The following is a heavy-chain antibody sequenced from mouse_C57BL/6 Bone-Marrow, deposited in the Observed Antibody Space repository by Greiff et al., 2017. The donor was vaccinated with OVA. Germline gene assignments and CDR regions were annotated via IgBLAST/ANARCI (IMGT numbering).Heavy chain of an antibody. CDR3: ARDAGGYGYFDV. V-gene: IGHV7-1*01. J-gene: IGHJ1*03. D-gene: IGHD1-1*02. Sequence: EVKLVESGGGLVQSGRSLRLSCATSGFTFSDFYMEWVRQAPGKGLEWIAASRNKANDYTTEYSASVKGRFIVSRDTSQSILYLQMNALRAEDTAIYYCARDAGGYGYFDVWGTGTTVTVSS. CDR2: SRNKANDYTT. CDR1: GFTFSDFY.